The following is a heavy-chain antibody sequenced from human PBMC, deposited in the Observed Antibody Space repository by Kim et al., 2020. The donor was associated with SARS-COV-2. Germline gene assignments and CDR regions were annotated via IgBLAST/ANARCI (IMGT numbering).Heavy chain of an antibody. D-gene: IGHD5-12*01. Sequence: SETLSLTCTVSGGSINSYYWSWIRQSPGKTLEWIGYSHYTGSPDYNPSLQSRVTILVDTSNNQFSLKLSSVTAADTAVYYCSSRTGDMATFYYWGQGILVTVSS. CDR1: GGSINSYY. CDR3: SSRTGDMATFYY. V-gene: IGHV4-59*01. J-gene: IGHJ4*02. CDR2: SHYTGSP.